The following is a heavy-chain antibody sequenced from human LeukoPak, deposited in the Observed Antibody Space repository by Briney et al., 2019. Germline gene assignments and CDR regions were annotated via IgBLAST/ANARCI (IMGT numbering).Heavy chain of an antibody. CDR1: GFTFTNYA. CDR2: ISGSGGRT. CDR3: AKDRTYCSSTNCYGTYYFDY. Sequence: QPGGSLTLSCAASGFTFTNYAMTWVRQAPGKGLQWVSTISGSGGRTYYADSVKGRFTISRDNSKNTLNLRMNSLRAEDTAEYYCAKDRTYCSSTNCYGTYYFDYWGQGTLVTVSS. V-gene: IGHV3-23*01. J-gene: IGHJ4*02. D-gene: IGHD2-2*01.